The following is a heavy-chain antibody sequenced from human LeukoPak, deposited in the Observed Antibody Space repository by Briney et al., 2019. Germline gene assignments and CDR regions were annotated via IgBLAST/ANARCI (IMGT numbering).Heavy chain of an antibody. Sequence: SESQSLTCTVSGVSITSSYWSWPRQPPGKGLEWIGYVYYTGSTKYSPSLESRVKLSAFTSKNQFSMKLSSVTAADTAVYFCARGPPTDYYDSSGFYYVLDHWAQGTLVTVSS. CDR1: GVSITSSY. D-gene: IGHD3-22*01. V-gene: IGHV4-59*12. CDR3: ARGPPTDYYDSSGFYYVLDH. J-gene: IGHJ4*02. CDR2: VYYTGST.